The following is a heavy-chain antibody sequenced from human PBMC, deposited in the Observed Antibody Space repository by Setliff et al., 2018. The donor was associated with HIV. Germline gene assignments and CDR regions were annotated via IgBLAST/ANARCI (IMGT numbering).Heavy chain of an antibody. CDR2: FNHSGST. J-gene: IGHJ4*02. V-gene: IGHV4-39*07. Sequence: SETLSLTCNVSGGSISSDSYYWGWIRQPPGKGLEWIGSFNHSGSTNYNPSLKSRVTISVDTSKNQFFLTLTSVTAADTAVYFCARVPFGSGSYYFDFWGQGTLVTVSS. D-gene: IGHD3-10*01. CDR1: GGSISSDSYY. CDR3: ARVPFGSGSYYFDF.